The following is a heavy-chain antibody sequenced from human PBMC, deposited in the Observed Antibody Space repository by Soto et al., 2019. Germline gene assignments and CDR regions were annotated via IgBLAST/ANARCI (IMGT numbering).Heavy chain of an antibody. Sequence: ASVKVSCKASGYTFTGYYMHWVRQAPGQGLEWMGWINPNSGGTNYAQKFQGRVTMTRDTSISTAYMELSRLRSDDTAVYYCAKSRVAAAGATGYYYYYGMDVWCQRTTVTVSS. V-gene: IGHV1-2*02. CDR2: INPNSGGT. D-gene: IGHD6-13*01. CDR3: AKSRVAAAGATGYYYYYGMDV. J-gene: IGHJ6*02. CDR1: GYTFTGYY.